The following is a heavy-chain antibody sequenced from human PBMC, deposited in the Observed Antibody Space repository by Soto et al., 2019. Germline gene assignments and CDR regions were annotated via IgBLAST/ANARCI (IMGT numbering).Heavy chain of an antibody. CDR2: INHSGST. CDR3: ARGHHTAMAGYYYYYGMDV. V-gene: IGHV4-34*01. CDR1: GGSFSGYY. D-gene: IGHD5-18*01. J-gene: IGHJ6*02. Sequence: QVQLQQWGAGLLKPSETLSLTCAVYGGSFSGYYWSWIRQPPGKGLEWIGEINHSGSTNYNPSLKRRVTISVDTAKNQFSLKLRSVTAADTAVYYCARGHHTAMAGYYYYYGMDVWGQGTTVTVSS.